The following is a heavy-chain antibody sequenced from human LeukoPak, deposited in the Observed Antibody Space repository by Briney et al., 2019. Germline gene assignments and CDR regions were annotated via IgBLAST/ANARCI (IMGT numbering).Heavy chain of an antibody. V-gene: IGHV3-74*01. D-gene: IGHD3-10*01. Sequence: GGSMRLSCAAYGFTFSSYWTHWDRQAQGKGMVWVSRIKTDGTSTIYADSVKGRFNISRDNAKNTLYLKMNSLRAEDTAVYYCAGSAAANWFDPWGQGTLVTVSS. CDR1: GFTFSSYW. CDR2: IKTDGTST. J-gene: IGHJ5*02. CDR3: AGSAAANWFDP.